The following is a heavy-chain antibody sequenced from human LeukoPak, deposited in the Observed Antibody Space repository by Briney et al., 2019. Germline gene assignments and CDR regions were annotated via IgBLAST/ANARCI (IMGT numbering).Heavy chain of an antibody. CDR3: AKDSPGAAAGTLMDV. V-gene: IGHV3-30*18. D-gene: IGHD6-13*01. J-gene: IGHJ6*02. CDR2: ISYDGSNK. Sequence: PGRSLRLSCAASGFTFSSYGMHWVRQAPGKGLEWVAVISYDGSNKYYADAVKGRFTISRDNSKNTLYLQMNSLRAEDTAVYCCAKDSPGAAAGTLMDVWGQGTTVTVSS. CDR1: GFTFSSYG.